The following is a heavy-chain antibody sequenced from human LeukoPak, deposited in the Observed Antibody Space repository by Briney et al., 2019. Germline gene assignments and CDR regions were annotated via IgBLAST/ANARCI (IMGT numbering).Heavy chain of an antibody. J-gene: IGHJ4*02. CDR3: ARDPDY. V-gene: IGHV3-48*01. Sequence: GGSLRLSCAVSGFTFSNYWMTWVRQAPGKGLEWVSYISSSSGSIYYADSVKGRFTISRDNAKNSLYLQMNSLRAEDTAVYYCARDPDYWGQGTLVIVSS. CDR1: GFTFSNYW. CDR2: ISSSSGSI.